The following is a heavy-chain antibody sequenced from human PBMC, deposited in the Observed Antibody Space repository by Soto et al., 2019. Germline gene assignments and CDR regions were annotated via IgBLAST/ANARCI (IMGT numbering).Heavy chain of an antibody. CDR1: GGSISSGGYS. V-gene: IGHV4-30-2*01. CDR2: IYHSGST. Sequence: QLQLQESGSGLVKPSQTLSLTCAVSGGSISSGGYSWSWIRQPPGKGLEWIGYIYHSGSTYYNPSLRSRVTISVARSKNQFSLKLSSVSAADTAVYYGARSTGNSFDIWGQGTMVTVSS. J-gene: IGHJ3*02. CDR3: ARSTGNSFDI.